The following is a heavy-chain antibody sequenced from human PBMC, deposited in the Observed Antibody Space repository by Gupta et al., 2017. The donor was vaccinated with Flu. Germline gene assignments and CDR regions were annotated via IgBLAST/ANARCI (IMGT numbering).Heavy chain of an antibody. J-gene: IGHJ4*02. CDR1: GGSFSGYY. V-gene: IGHV4-34*01. D-gene: IGHD3-22*01. CDR2: INHSGST. CDR3: ARGRVVVNTFDY. Sequence: QVQLQQWGAGLLKPSETLSLTCAVYGGSFSGYYWSWIRQPPGKGLEWIGEINHSGSTNYNPSLKSRVTISVDTSKNQFSLKLSSVTAADTAVYYCARGRVVVNTFDYWGQGTLVTVSS.